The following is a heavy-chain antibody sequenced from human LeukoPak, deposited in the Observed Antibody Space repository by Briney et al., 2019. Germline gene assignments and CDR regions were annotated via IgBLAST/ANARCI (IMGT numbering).Heavy chain of an antibody. V-gene: IGHV3-30*02. Sequence: PGGTLRLSCAASGFTFSSYGVQWVRRAPDKGLVGVAFIRYDGSNKYYADSVKGRFTISRHISKNTLYLQMSSLSAEDTAVYSCAKDLIWGIRSFDYWGQGTLVTVSS. CDR1: GFTFSSYG. D-gene: IGHD7-27*01. CDR3: AKDLIWGIRSFDY. CDR2: IRYDGSNK. J-gene: IGHJ4*02.